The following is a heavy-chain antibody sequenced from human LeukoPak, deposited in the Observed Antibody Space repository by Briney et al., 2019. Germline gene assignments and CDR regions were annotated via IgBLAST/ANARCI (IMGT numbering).Heavy chain of an antibody. V-gene: IGHV4-59*01. CDR3: ARVGWLIQAFDI. CDR2: IYYSGST. D-gene: IGHD3-3*01. J-gene: IGHJ3*02. Sequence: SETLSLTCTVSGGSISSYYWSWIRQPPGKGLEWIGYIYYSGSTNYNPSLKSRVTISVDTSKNQFPLKLSSVTAADTAVHYCARVGWLIQAFDIWGQGTMVTVSS. CDR1: GGSISSYY.